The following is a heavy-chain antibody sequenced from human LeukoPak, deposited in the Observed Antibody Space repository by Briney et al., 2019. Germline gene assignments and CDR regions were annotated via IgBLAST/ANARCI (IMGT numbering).Heavy chain of an antibody. CDR2: ITGSGSGA. D-gene: IGHD1-26*01. CDR1: GFTFSSFA. CDR3: AKDRTVGASYWYFDL. V-gene: IGHV3-23*01. J-gene: IGHJ2*01. Sequence: GSLRLSCAASGFTFSSFAINWVRQAPGKGLEWVSVITGSGSGADYADSVKGRFTISRDSSKNTLFLHMNTLRAEDTAIYYCAKDRTVGASYWYFDLWGRGTLVTVSS.